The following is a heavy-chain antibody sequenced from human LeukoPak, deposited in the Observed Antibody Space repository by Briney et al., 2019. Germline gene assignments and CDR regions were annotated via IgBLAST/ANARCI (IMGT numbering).Heavy chain of an antibody. J-gene: IGHJ4*02. CDR3: ARDGGSAMPFDY. Sequence: GGSLRLSCAASGFTFSTYWMSWVRQAPGKGLEWVANIRQVGSDKYYVDSVKGRFTISRDNAKNSLYLQMNSLRAEDTAVYYCARDGGSAMPFDYWGQGTLVTVSS. D-gene: IGHD2-2*01. CDR1: GFTFSTYW. V-gene: IGHV3-7*01. CDR2: IRQVGSDK.